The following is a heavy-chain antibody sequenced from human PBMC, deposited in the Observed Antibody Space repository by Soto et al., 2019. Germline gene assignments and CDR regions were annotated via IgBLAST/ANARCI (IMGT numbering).Heavy chain of an antibody. CDR2: ISGGGDTT. CDR3: AKGRGGSGSLTPRVDF. Sequence: EVQLLESGGGLVQPGGSLRLSCAASGSTFNNYAMTWVRQAPWKGLEWVSAISGGGDTTSYADSVKGRFTVSRDGSKNTLYLQMSSLRAEDTALYYCAKGRGGSGSLTPRVDFWGQGTLVTVSS. J-gene: IGHJ4*02. V-gene: IGHV3-23*01. CDR1: GSTFNNYA. D-gene: IGHD3-10*01.